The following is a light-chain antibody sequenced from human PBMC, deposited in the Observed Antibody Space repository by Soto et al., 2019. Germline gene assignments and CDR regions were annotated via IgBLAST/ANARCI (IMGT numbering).Light chain of an antibody. J-gene: IGLJ1*01. Sequence: QSVLTQPPSASGAPGQRVTISCTGSSSNIGAGYDVHWYQQLPGTAPKLLIYGNGNRPSGVPDRFSGSKSGTSASLPITGLQAEDEADYYCQSYDSSRSGYVFGTGTKLTVL. CDR3: QSYDSSRSGYV. V-gene: IGLV1-40*01. CDR1: SSNIGAGYD. CDR2: GNG.